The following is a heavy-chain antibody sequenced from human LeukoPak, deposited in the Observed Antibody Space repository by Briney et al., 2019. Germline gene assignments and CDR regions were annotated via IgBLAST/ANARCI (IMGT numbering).Heavy chain of an antibody. CDR3: AVMHGYYDGSGYWVQ. CDR1: GFTFGSYG. Sequence: GGSLRLSCAASGFTFGSYGMSWVRQAPGKGLEWVSFITPNADRTSYADSVEGRFTISRDNPRNTLYMQMNSLRDEDTALYYCAVMHGYYDGSGYWVQWGQGTLVTVSS. CDR2: ITPNADRT. V-gene: IGHV3-23*01. J-gene: IGHJ1*01. D-gene: IGHD3-22*01.